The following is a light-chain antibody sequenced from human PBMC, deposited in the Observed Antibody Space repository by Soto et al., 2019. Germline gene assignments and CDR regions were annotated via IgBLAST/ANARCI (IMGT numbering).Light chain of an antibody. V-gene: IGKV3D-20*02. J-gene: IGKJ5*01. CDR2: GAS. CDR1: QSTDTNS. CDR3: QQRLSWPIT. Sequence: EIVLTQSPGTVSLSPGERATLSWGASQSTDTNSLAWYQQKPGQAPRLLIYGASSRATGIPDRFSGSGSGTDFTLTISSLGPEDFAVYYCQQRLSWPITFGQGTRLEIK.